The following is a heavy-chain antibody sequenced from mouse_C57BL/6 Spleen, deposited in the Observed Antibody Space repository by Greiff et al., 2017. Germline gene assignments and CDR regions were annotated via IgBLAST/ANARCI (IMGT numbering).Heavy chain of an antibody. CDR1: GYTFTSYW. J-gene: IGHJ3*01. Sequence: QVQLKQPGAELVKPGASVKLSCKASGYTFTSYWMHWVKQRPGQGLEWIGMIHPNSGSTNYNEKFKSKATLTVDKSSSTAYMQLSSLTSEDSAVYYCARGGYEYAFAYWGQGTLVPVSA. D-gene: IGHD2-4*01. CDR2: IHPNSGST. CDR3: ARGGYEYAFAY. V-gene: IGHV1-64*01.